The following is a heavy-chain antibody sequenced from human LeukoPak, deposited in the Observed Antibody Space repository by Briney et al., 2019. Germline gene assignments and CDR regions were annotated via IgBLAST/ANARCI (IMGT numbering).Heavy chain of an antibody. CDR2: INPNSGGT. D-gene: IGHD3-16*02. CDR1: GYTFTGYY. Sequence: ASVKVSCKASGYTFTGYYMRWVRQAPGQGLEWMGWINPNSGGTNYAQKFQGRVTMTRDTSISTAYMELSRLRSDDTAVYYCARGDYVWGSYPDYWGQGTLVTVSS. CDR3: ARGDYVWGSYPDY. J-gene: IGHJ4*02. V-gene: IGHV1-2*02.